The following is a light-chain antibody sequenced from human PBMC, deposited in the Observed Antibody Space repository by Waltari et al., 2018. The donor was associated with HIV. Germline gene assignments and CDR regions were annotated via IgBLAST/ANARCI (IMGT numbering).Light chain of an antibody. V-gene: IGLV1-44*01. CDR1: SSNIGSNT. CDR2: SNK. CDR3: AAWDDSLNGHVV. J-gene: IGLJ2*01. Sequence: QSVLTQPPSASGTPGQRVTISCSGSSSNIGSNTVNWYQQLPGTAPKLLIYSNKPRPSGVPDRFSGSKACTSASLATSGLQSEDDADYYCAAWDDSLNGHVVFGGGTKLTVL.